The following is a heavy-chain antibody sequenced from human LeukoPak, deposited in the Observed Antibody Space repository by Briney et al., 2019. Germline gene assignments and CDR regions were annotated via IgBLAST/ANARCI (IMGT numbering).Heavy chain of an antibody. J-gene: IGHJ6*03. D-gene: IGHD3-10*01. CDR3: AKGGGGYSYYYYYMDV. CDR2: ISGNSGSI. Sequence: GRSLRRSCAASGFTFDDYAIHWVRQAPGKGLEWVSGISGNSGSIGYADSVKGRFTISRDNAKNSLYLQMNSLRAEDMALYSCAKGGGGYSYYYYYMDVWGKGTTVTVSS. CDR1: GFTFDDYA. V-gene: IGHV3-9*03.